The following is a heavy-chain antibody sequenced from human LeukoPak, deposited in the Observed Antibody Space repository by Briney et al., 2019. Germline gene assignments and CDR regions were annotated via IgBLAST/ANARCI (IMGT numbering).Heavy chain of an antibody. CDR3: ARGDYGGSADY. CDR1: GYTFNIYG. Sequence: GASVKASCKASGYTFNIYGINWVRQAPGQGLEWMGWISGYNGNTKYAQKFQGRVTMTTDTSTSTAYMELRSLRSDDTAVLYCARGDYGGSADYWGQGTLVTVSS. CDR2: ISGYNGNT. V-gene: IGHV1-18*01. D-gene: IGHD4-23*01. J-gene: IGHJ4*02.